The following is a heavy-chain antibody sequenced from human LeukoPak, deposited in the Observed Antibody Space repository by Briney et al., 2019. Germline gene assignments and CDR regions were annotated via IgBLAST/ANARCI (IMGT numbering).Heavy chain of an antibody. CDR1: GGSISTYY. CDR3: ARGGGYASPIGY. D-gene: IGHD5-12*01. Sequence: PSETLSLTCTLSGGSISTYYWSWIRQPPGKGLEWIGYIYHSGSPNYNPSLKSRVTVSVDTSKNQFSLKLSSVTAADTAVYYCARGGGYASPIGYWGQGALVTVSS. CDR2: IYHSGSP. J-gene: IGHJ4*02. V-gene: IGHV4-59*01.